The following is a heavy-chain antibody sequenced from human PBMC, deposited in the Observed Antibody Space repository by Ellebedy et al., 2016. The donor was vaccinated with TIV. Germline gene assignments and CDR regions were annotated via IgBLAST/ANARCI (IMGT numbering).Heavy chain of an antibody. V-gene: IGHV5-51*01. CDR1: GYSFTSYW. J-gene: IGHJ4*02. Sequence: GESLKISCKGSGYSFTSYWIGWVRQMPGKGLEWMGIIYPGDSDTRYSPSFQGQVTISADKSISTAYLQWSSLKASDTAMYYCARVSGYYGSGSLQYFDSWGQGTLVTVSS. CDR3: ARVSGYYGSGSLQYFDS. CDR2: IYPGDSDT. D-gene: IGHD3-10*01.